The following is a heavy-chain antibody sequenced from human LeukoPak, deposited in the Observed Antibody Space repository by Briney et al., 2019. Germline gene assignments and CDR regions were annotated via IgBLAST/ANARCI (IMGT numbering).Heavy chain of an antibody. J-gene: IGHJ4*02. D-gene: IGHD2-2*01. CDR1: GYSFSSYW. Sequence: GESLKISCKVSGYSFSSYWIGWVRQMPGKGLEWMGIIYPDDSDTRYSPSFRGQVTVSADKSISTACLEWSSLKASDTAMYYCARHRGSCSRASCCADYWGQGTLVTVSS. CDR3: ARHRGSCSRASCCADY. CDR2: IYPDDSDT. V-gene: IGHV5-51*01.